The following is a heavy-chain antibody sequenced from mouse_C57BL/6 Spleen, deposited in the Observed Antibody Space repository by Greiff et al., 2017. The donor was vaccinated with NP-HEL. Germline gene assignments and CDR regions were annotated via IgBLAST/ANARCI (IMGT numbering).Heavy chain of an antibody. Sequence: VQLQQPGAELVKPGASVKLSCKASGYTFTSYWMQWVKQRPGQGLEWIGEIDPSDSYTNYNQKFKGKATLTVDTSSSTAYMQLSSLTSEDSAVYYCAGGYTWFAYWGQGTLVTVSA. D-gene: IGHD3-1*01. V-gene: IGHV1-50*01. J-gene: IGHJ3*01. CDR1: GYTFTSYW. CDR2: IDPSDSYT. CDR3: AGGYTWFAY.